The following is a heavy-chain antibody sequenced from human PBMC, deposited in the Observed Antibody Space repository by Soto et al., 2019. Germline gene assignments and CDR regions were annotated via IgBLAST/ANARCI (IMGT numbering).Heavy chain of an antibody. CDR3: ARDRANWFDP. Sequence: QVQVVESGGGVVQPGRSLRLSCAVSGFTYTKYGMHWVRQAPGKGLEWVAVIWYDGSKKYYLDSVKGRFTISRDNSKNTLDLEMNDLRAEDTAVYYCARDRANWFDPWGQGTLVTVSS. CDR2: IWYDGSKK. V-gene: IGHV3-33*01. J-gene: IGHJ5*02. CDR1: GFTYTKYG.